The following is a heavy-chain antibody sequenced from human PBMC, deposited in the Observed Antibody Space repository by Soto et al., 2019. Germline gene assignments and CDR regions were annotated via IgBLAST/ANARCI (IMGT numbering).Heavy chain of an antibody. CDR2: ISDGDGDT. Sequence: EVLLLQSGGGLVQPGGSLRLSCAAAGFTFSNYAMTWVRQAPGKGLEWVSDISDGDGDTHYADSVKGRFTISRDNSKNTLYLQMSSLRAEDEAVYYCAKGRTYFDFWGQGTLVTVSS. CDR3: AKGRTYFDF. CDR1: GFTFSNYA. J-gene: IGHJ4*02. V-gene: IGHV3-23*01.